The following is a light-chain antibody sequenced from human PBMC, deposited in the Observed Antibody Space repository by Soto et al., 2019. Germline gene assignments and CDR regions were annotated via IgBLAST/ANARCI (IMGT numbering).Light chain of an antibody. CDR1: SSNIGAGYD. J-gene: IGLJ2*01. CDR2: GNS. V-gene: IGLV1-40*01. CDR3: QSYDSSLSGPVV. Sequence: QSVLTQPPSVSGAPGQRVTISCTGSSSNIGAGYDVHWYQQLPGTAPKLLIYGNSNRPSGVPDRFSGSKSGTSASLAITGXLAEDEADYYCQSYDSSLSGPVVFGGGTKVTVL.